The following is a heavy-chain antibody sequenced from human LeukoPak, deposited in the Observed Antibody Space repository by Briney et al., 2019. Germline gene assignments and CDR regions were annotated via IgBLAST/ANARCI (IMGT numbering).Heavy chain of an antibody. Sequence: SETLSLTCTVSDTSINTYYWSWIRQPPGKGLEWIGYIYYSGSTNYNPSLKSRVTISVDTSKNQFSLKLSSVTAADTAVYYCARSNSGSYYFGYWGQGTLVTVSS. CDR2: IYYSGST. CDR3: ARSNSGSYYFGY. CDR1: DTSINTYY. V-gene: IGHV4-59*01. J-gene: IGHJ4*02. D-gene: IGHD1-26*01.